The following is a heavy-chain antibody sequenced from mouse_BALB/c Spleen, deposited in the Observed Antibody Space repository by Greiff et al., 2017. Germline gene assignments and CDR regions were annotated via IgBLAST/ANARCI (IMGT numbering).Heavy chain of an antibody. CDR2: ISYSGST. CDR1: GYSITSDYA. J-gene: IGHJ2*01. CDR3: ARSYSYGDFDY. D-gene: IGHD2-12*01. Sequence: EVQLQESGPGLVKPSQSLSLTCTVTGYSITSDYAWNWIRQFPGNKLEWMGYISYSGSTSYNPSLKSRISITRDTSKNQFFLQLNSVTTEDTATYYCARSYSYGDFDYWGQGTTLTVSS. V-gene: IGHV3-2*02.